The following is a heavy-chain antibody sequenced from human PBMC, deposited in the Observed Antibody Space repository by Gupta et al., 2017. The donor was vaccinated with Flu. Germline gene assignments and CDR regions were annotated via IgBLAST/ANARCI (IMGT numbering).Heavy chain of an antibody. CDR1: YTFTSHF. J-gene: IGHJ6*03. Sequence: YTFTSHFMHWVRQAPGQGLEWMGIINPSGGRTTYAQKFQDRVIMTRDTSTRTVYMEVNSLRYEDTAVYFCARDASGSYNYYFHMDVWGKGTTVTVSS. CDR3: ARDASGSYNYYFHMDV. CDR2: INPSGGRT. D-gene: IGHD1-26*01. V-gene: IGHV1-46*01.